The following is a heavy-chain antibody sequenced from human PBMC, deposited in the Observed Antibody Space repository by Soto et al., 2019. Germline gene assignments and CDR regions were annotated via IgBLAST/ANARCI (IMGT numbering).Heavy chain of an antibody. J-gene: IGHJ4*02. V-gene: IGHV3-11*01. CDR1: GFTFSAYY. D-gene: IGHD4-4*01. CDR2: ISGSGATI. CDR3: ARDKYPYSTGGDY. Sequence: QVHLVESGGGLVTPGGSLRLSCAASGFTFSAYYMTWIRQAPGKGLEWVGYISGSGATIYYADSVRGRFTIFRDNVKNSLHLKMNNPRAAATAVYYCARDKYPYSTGGDYWGQGTLVTVSS.